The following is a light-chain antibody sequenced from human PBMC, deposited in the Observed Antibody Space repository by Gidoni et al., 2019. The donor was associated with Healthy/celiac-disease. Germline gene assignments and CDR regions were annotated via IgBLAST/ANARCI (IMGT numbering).Light chain of an antibody. CDR2: GKN. CDR1: SLRSYY. CDR3: NSRDSSGNRVL. Sequence: SSELTQDPAVSVALGQTVRITRQGDSLRSYYASWYQQKPGQAPVFVIYGKNNRPSGIPDRFSGSSSGNTASLTITGAQAEDEADYYCNSRDSSGNRVLFGGGTKLTVL. V-gene: IGLV3-19*01. J-gene: IGLJ2*01.